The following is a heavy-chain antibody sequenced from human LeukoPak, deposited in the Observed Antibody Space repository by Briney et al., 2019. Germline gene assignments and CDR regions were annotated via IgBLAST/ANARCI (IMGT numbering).Heavy chain of an antibody. V-gene: IGHV3-30*04. Sequence: GGSLRLSCAASGFTFSSYAMHWVRQAPGKGLERVAVISYDGSNKYYADSVKGRFTISRDNSKNTLYLQMNSLGAEDTAVYYCARAGDVVVVAATDEWFDPWGQGTLVTVSS. CDR3: ARAGDVVVVAATDEWFDP. CDR2: ISYDGSNK. D-gene: IGHD2-15*01. J-gene: IGHJ5*02. CDR1: GFTFSSYA.